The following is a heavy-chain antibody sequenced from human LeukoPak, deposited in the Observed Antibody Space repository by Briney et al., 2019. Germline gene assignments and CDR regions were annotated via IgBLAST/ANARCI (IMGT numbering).Heavy chain of an antibody. Sequence: PGGSLRLSCAASGFTFSSYAMHWVRQAPGKGLEYVSAISSNGGSTYYANSVKGRFTISRDNSKNTLYLQMGSLRAEDMAVYYCARDGYSYGYLAYWGQGTLVTVSS. D-gene: IGHD5-18*01. CDR1: GFTFSSYA. CDR3: ARDGYSYGYLAY. CDR2: ISSNGGST. J-gene: IGHJ4*02. V-gene: IGHV3-64*01.